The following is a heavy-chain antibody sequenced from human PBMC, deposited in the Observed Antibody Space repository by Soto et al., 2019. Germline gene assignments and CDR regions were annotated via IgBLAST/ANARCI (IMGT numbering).Heavy chain of an antibody. D-gene: IGHD1-26*01. V-gene: IGHV4-31*03. CDR1: GGSISSGGYL. CDR3: ARDAPPGGARFDP. Sequence: SETLSLTCTVSGGSISSGGYLWSWIRQHPEKGLEWIGYIFYSGSTYYNPSLKSRVTISVDTSKNQFSLKLSSVTAADTAVYYCARDAPPGGARFDPWGQGTLVTVSS. J-gene: IGHJ5*02. CDR2: IFYSGST.